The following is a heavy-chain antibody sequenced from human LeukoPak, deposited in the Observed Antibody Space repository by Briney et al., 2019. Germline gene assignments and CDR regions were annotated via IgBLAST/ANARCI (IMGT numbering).Heavy chain of an antibody. CDR2: ISSSSSTI. J-gene: IGHJ4*02. Sequence: PGGSLRLSCAASGFTFSSYSVNWVRQAPGKGLEWVSYISSSSSTIYYADSVKGRFTISRDNAKNSPYLQMNSLRAEDTAVYYCARVQNEWQLLPGFDYWGQGTLVTVSS. CDR1: GFTFSSYS. V-gene: IGHV3-48*04. CDR3: ARVQNEWQLLPGFDY. D-gene: IGHD1-26*01.